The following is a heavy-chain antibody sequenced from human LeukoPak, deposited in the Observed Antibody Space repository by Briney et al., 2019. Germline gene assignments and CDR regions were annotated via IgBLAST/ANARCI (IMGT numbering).Heavy chain of an antibody. V-gene: IGHV4-34*01. Sequence: SSETLSLTCAVYGGSFSGYYWSWIRQPPGKGLEWIGEINHSGSTNYNPSLKSRVTISVDTSKNQFSLKLSSVTAADTAVYYCARETYIGWFDPWGQGTLVTVSS. J-gene: IGHJ5*02. CDR3: ARETYIGWFDP. CDR1: GGSFSGYY. CDR2: INHSGST. D-gene: IGHD4-11*01.